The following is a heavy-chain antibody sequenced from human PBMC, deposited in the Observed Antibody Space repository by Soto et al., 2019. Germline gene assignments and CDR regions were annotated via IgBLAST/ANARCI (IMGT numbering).Heavy chain of an antibody. J-gene: IGHJ4*02. CDR2: INHSGST. D-gene: IGHD2-2*01. CDR3: ARTVVPALGGFDY. CDR1: GGSFSGSY. V-gene: IGHV4-34*01. Sequence: QVQLQQWGAGLLKPSETLSLTCAVYGGSFSGSYWSWIRQPPGKGLEWIGEINHSGSTNYNPSLKSRVTISVDTSKNQFSLKLSSVTAADTAVYYCARTVVPALGGFDYWGQGTLVTVSS.